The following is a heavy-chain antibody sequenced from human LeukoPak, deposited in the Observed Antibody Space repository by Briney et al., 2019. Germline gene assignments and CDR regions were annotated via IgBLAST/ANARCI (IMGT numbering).Heavy chain of an antibody. D-gene: IGHD1-26*01. CDR1: GFTFSSYW. CDR3: AKDYSRGNYYSFDI. Sequence: GGSLRLSCAASGFTFSSYWMSWVRQAPGKGLEWVANIKQDGSEKYYVDSVKGRFTISRDNSKNTLYLQMNSLRAEDTAVYYCAKDYSRGNYYSFDIWGQGTMVTVSS. V-gene: IGHV3-7*03. CDR2: IKQDGSEK. J-gene: IGHJ3*02.